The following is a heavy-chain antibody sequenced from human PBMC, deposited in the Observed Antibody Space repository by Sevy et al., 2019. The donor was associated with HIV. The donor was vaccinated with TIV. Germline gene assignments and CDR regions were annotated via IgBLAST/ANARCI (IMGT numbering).Heavy chain of an antibody. V-gene: IGHV3-66*01. CDR2: MYSDGST. CDR1: VFPVSSNY. D-gene: IGHD5-18*01. J-gene: IGHJ4*02. Sequence: GGSLRLSCAASVFPVSSNYMSWVRQAPGKGLEWVSVMYSDGSTYHADSVKGRFTISRDNSKNTLYLQMNSLRVEDTAVYYCARGKRGYGYGLDYWGQGTLVTVSS. CDR3: ARGKRGYGYGLDY.